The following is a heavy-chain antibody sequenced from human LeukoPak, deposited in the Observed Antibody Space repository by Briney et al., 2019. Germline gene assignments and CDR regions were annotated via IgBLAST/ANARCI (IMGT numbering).Heavy chain of an antibody. CDR1: GGSISSYY. V-gene: IGHV4-59*08. J-gene: IGHJ5*02. CDR3: ARHANYYGSGSYLNWFDP. Sequence: SETLSLTCTVTGGSISSYYWSWIRQPPGKGLEWIGHMDYSGSTNYNPSLKSRVTISVDTSKNHFSLKLSSVTAADTAVYYCARHANYYGSGSYLNWFDPWGQGTLVTVSS. D-gene: IGHD3-10*01. CDR2: MDYSGST.